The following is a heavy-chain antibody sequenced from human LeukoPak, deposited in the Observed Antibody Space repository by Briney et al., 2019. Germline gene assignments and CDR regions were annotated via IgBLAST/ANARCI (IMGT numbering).Heavy chain of an antibody. CDR2: IYYSGNT. V-gene: IGHV4-59*01. CDR3: ARDRDSSGLRDFDL. J-gene: IGHJ2*01. D-gene: IGHD3-22*01. Sequence: PSETLSLTCTVSGGSINSYYWSWIRQPPGEGLEWIGYIYYSGNTNYNPSLQSRVSISIDTSKNQLSLQLSSVTAADTAVYYCARDRDSSGLRDFDLWGRGTLVTVSA. CDR1: GGSINSYY.